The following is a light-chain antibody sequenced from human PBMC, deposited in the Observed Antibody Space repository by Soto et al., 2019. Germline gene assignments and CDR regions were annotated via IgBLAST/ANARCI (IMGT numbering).Light chain of an antibody. V-gene: IGKV1-5*01. Sequence: DIQMTQSPSTLSASVGDRVTITCRASQSISSWLAWYQQKPGKAPKLLIYAASTLQSGVPSRFGGSGSGTEFTLTINSLQPDDLGTYYCQQYNTYPWTFGQGTKVDIK. J-gene: IGKJ1*01. CDR3: QQYNTYPWT. CDR1: QSISSW. CDR2: AAS.